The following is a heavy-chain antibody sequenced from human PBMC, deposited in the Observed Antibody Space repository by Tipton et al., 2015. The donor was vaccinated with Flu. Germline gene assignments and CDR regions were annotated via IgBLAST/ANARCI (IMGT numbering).Heavy chain of an antibody. CDR3: ARSSTVSVVTATLDF. V-gene: IGHV1-46*01. CDR2: INPSGGRT. J-gene: IGHJ4*02. CDR1: GYTFSTYQ. Sequence: QLVQSGAEVKKPGASVKVSCQASGYTFSTYQMHWVRQAQGQGLEWMGIINPSGGRTSYAQKFQGRLTLTTDPSTIEVFMELNSLAFEDTAVYFCARSSTVSVVTATLDFWGQGTLVSVSS. D-gene: IGHD2-21*02.